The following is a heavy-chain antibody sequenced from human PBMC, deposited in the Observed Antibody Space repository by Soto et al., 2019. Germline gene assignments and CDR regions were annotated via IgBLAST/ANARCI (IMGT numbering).Heavy chain of an antibody. CDR1: GGSISGSSYY. V-gene: IGHV4-39*01. CDR2: IYYSGST. D-gene: IGHD6-13*01. J-gene: IGHJ5*02. Sequence: SETLSLTCTVSGGSISGSSYYWGWIRQPPGKGLEWIGSIYYSGSTYYNPSLKSRVTISVDTSKNQFSLKLSSVTAADTAVYYCARAGTPQQLVLGVATWFDPWGQGTLVTVSS. CDR3: ARAGTPQQLVLGVATWFDP.